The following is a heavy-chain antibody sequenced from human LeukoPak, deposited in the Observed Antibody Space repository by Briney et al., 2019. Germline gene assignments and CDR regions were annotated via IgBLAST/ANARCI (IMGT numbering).Heavy chain of an antibody. D-gene: IGHD4-23*01. CDR2: IYYSGST. CDR3: ARESQWGHPRGKFDY. J-gene: IGHJ4*02. CDR1: GGSISRSSYY. Sequence: SETLSLTCTVSGGSISRSSYYWGWIRQPPGKGLEWIGSIYYSGSTYYNPSLKSRVTISVDTSKNQFSLKLSSVTAADTAVYYCARESQWGHPRGKFDYWGQGTLVTVSS. V-gene: IGHV4-39*07.